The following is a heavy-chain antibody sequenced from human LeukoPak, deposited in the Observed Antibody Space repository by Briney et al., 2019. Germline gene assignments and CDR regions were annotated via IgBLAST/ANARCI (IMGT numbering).Heavy chain of an antibody. CDR1: GYTFTGYY. V-gene: IGHV1-2*02. CDR2: INPNSGDT. D-gene: IGHD3-10*01. J-gene: IGHJ4*02. CDR3: ARDIGSGSYY. Sequence: ASVKVSCKASGYTFTGYYIHWVRQAAGQGLEWKGWINPNSGDTNYAQKFQGRVTMTRDTSINTAYMELSRLRSDDTAVYYCARDIGSGSYYWGQGTLVTVSS.